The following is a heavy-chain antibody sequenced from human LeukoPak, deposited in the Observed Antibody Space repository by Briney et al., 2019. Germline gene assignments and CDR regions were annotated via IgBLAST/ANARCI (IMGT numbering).Heavy chain of an antibody. V-gene: IGHV3-21*01. CDR3: ARGGAGYSNSGGLIAY. Sequence: GGSLRLSCAASGFTFSSSGMNWVRQAPGKGLEWVSCITSSPSYTYYADSVKGRFTVSRDNSKNSLYLQMNSLRAEGTAVYYCARGGAGYSNSGGLIAYWGQGTLVTVSS. J-gene: IGHJ4*02. D-gene: IGHD6-13*01. CDR1: GFTFSSSG. CDR2: ITSSPSYT.